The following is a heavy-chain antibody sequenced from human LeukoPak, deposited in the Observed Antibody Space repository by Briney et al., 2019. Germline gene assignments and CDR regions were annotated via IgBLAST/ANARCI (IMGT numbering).Heavy chain of an antibody. CDR2: FDPEDGET. J-gene: IGHJ4*02. CDR1: GYTLTELS. Sequence: GASVKVSCKVSGYTLTELSMHWVRQAPGKGLEWMGGFDPEDGETIYAQKFQGRVTMTEDTSTDTAYMELSSLRSEDTAVYYCATAPYSSAYSSSWYYFDYWGQGTLVTVSS. CDR3: ATAPYSSAYSSSWYYFDY. V-gene: IGHV1-24*01. D-gene: IGHD6-13*01.